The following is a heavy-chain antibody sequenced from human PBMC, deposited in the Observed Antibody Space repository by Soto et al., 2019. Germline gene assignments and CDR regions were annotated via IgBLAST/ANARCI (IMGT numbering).Heavy chain of an antibody. V-gene: IGHV1-69*01. J-gene: IGHJ2*01. CDR2: IVRLFGTA. CDR1: GGTLNNFA. Sequence: QVQLVQSGAEVKKPGSSVKVSCKASGGTLNNFAVSWVRQAPGQGLEWMGGIVRLFGTANYAQKFQGRVTITSDESTRTAYMELMNLRSEDTAIYYCAISGNSRVYFDLWGRGTLVTVSS. D-gene: IGHD1-26*01. CDR3: AISGNSRVYFDL.